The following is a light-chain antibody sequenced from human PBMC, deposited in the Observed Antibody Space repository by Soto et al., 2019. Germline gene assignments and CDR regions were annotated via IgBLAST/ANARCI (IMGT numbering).Light chain of an antibody. CDR2: EVS. CDR1: SSDVGTYKY. CDR3: SSYTSRSTPV. J-gene: IGLJ2*01. Sequence: QSALTQPASVSGSPGQSITISCTGTSSDVGTYKYVSWYQQLPGKAPKLMIYEVSNRPSGVSNRFSGSKSGNTASLTISELQAEDEADYYCSSYTSRSTPVFGGGTKVTLL. V-gene: IGLV2-14*01.